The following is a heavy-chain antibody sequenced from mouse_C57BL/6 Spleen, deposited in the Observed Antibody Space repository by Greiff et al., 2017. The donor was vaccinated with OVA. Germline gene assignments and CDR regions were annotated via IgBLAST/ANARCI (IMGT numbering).Heavy chain of an antibody. D-gene: IGHD1-1*01. CDR2: FYPGSGSI. Sequence: VKLQESGAELVKPGASVKLSCKASGYTFTEYTIHWVKQRSGQGLEWIGWFYPGSGSIKYNEKFKDKATLTADKSSSTVYMELSRLTSEDSAVYFCARHEDGDYYGSSYLLDYWGQGTTLTVAS. J-gene: IGHJ2*01. V-gene: IGHV1-62-2*01. CDR1: GYTFTEYT. CDR3: ARHEDGDYYGSSYLLDY.